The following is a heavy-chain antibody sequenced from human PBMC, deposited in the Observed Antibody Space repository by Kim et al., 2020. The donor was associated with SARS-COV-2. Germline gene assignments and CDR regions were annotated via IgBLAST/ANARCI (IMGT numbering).Heavy chain of an antibody. CDR3: ARAVPAAMGYYYYGMDV. CDR2: ISGSGGST. V-gene: IGHV3-23*01. D-gene: IGHD2-2*01. Sequence: GGSLRLSCAASGFTFSSYAMSWVRQAPGKGLEWVSAISGSGGSTYYADSVKGRFTISRDNSKNTLYLQMNSLRAEDTAVYYCARAVPAAMGYYYYGMDVWGQGTTVTVSS. J-gene: IGHJ6*02. CDR1: GFTFSSYA.